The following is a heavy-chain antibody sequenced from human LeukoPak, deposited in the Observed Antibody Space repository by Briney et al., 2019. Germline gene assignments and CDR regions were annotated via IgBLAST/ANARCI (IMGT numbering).Heavy chain of an antibody. J-gene: IGHJ4*02. Sequence: GGSLRLSCAASGFTFSSYAMSWVRHAPGKGLEWVSAISGSGGSTYYADSVKGRFTISRDNSKTTLYLQMNSLRAEDTAVYYCAKAISLIVPASLGYWGQGTLVTVSS. D-gene: IGHD3-22*01. V-gene: IGHV3-23*01. CDR3: AKAISLIVPASLGY. CDR2: ISGSGGST. CDR1: GFTFSSYA.